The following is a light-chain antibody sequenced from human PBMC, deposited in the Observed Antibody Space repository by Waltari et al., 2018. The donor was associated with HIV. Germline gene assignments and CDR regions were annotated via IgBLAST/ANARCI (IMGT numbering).Light chain of an antibody. V-gene: IGLV2-23*02. Sequence: QSALTQPASVSASPGQSITISCTGTSSDVGSYDLVSWYQQHPGKAPKLMIYEVTKRPSGISNRFSCSKSGNTASLTISGLQSEDEADYYCSSYAGSTTFVIFGGGTKLTVL. CDR2: EVT. J-gene: IGLJ2*01. CDR1: SSDVGSYDL. CDR3: SSYAGSTTFVI.